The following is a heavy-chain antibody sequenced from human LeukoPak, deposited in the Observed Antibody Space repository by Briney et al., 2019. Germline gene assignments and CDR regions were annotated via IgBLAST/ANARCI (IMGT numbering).Heavy chain of an antibody. J-gene: IGHJ4*02. CDR2: MNPNSGNT. D-gene: IGHD2-2*01. CDR1: GYTFTSYD. V-gene: IGHV1-8*01. Sequence: ASVKVSCKASGYTFTSYDINWVRQATGQGLEWMGWMNPNSGNTGYAQKFQGRVTITRNKSTSTAYMELSSLRSEDTAVYYCAMTNYCSSTSCYPDYWGQGTLVNVSS. CDR3: AMTNYCSSTSCYPDY.